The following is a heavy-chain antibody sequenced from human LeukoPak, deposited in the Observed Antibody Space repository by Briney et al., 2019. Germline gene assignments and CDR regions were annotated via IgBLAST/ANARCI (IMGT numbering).Heavy chain of an antibody. CDR3: ARDLGESPNDY. J-gene: IGHJ4*02. D-gene: IGHD3-16*01. CDR2: IIPILGIA. Sequence: ASVKVSCTASGGTFSSNAISWGRQAPGQGLEWMGRIIPILGIANYAQKFQGRVTITADKSTSTAYMELSSLRSEDTAVYYCARDLGESPNDYWGQGTLVTVSS. CDR1: GGTFSSNA. V-gene: IGHV1-69*04.